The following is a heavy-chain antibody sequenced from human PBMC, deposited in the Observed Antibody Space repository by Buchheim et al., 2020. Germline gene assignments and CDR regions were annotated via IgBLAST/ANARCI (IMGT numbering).Heavy chain of an antibody. CDR2: ISGGGGST. Sequence: EVQVLESGGGMVQPGGSLRLSCAASGFPFNNFAFSWVRQAPGKGLEWVSAISGGGGSTYYAESVRGRFTITRDNFKITVYLQMNSLRAEDTAMYFCVRDPSQASFWYFDFWGQGTL. CDR3: VRDPSQASFWYFDF. D-gene: IGHD3-3*01. J-gene: IGHJ4*02. V-gene: IGHV3-23*01. CDR1: GFPFNNFA.